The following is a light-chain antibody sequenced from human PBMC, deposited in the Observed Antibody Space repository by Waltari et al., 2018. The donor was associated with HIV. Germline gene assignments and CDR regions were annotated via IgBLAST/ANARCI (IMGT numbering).Light chain of an antibody. CDR2: GAS. J-gene: IGKJ4*01. CDR1: QTLTSTS. CDR3: QQYGRSPTA. V-gene: IGKV3-20*01. Sequence: PATLYLSPGERATLSCKASQTLTSTSLAWYQQRPGQAPRLLIYGASSRVTGIPDRFSGSGSGTDFSLNITRLQPEDFAMYYCQQYGRSPTAFGGGTKVQMK.